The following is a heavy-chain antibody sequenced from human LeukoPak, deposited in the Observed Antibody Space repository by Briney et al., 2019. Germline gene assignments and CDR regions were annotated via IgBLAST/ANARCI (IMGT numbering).Heavy chain of an antibody. V-gene: IGHV4-34*01. J-gene: IGHJ5*02. CDR1: GGSFSGYY. CDR3: ARAYGSGSGLDP. D-gene: IGHD3-10*01. CDR2: INHSGST. Sequence: ASETLSLTCAVYGGSFSGYYWTWIGDPPGKGLEWIGEINHSGSTNYNPSLKSLVTISVDTSKNQFSLMLSSVAAADTSVYYCARAYGSGSGLDPWGQGTLVTVSS.